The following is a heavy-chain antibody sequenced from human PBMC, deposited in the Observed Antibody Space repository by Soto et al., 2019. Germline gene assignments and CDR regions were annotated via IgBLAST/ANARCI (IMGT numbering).Heavy chain of an antibody. D-gene: IGHD2-2*01. Sequence: PGGSLRLSCAASGFTFSNAWMVWVRQAPGKGLEWIGLIKSKTDGETTAYAAPVKGRFTISRDDSKNTVYLQMDSLKAEDTGVYYCTTEGIVSAGIYFDYWGQGTLVTVSS. J-gene: IGHJ4*02. CDR2: IKSKTDGETT. CDR1: GFTFSNAW. CDR3: TTEGIVSAGIYFDY. V-gene: IGHV3-15*01.